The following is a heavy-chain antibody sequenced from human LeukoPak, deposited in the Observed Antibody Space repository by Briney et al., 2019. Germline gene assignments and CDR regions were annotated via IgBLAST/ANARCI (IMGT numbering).Heavy chain of an antibody. CDR1: GFSFSHVW. J-gene: IGHJ5*02. CDR2: IKSKTDGGTT. V-gene: IGHV3-15*01. CDR3: TTHLWFGELLFNP. Sequence: GGSLRLSCTASGFSFSHVWMNWVRQAPGKGLEWVGRIKSKTDGGTTDYAAPVKGRFTISGDDSENTLYLQMNSLKTEDTAVYYCTTHLWFGELLFNPWGQGTLVTVSS. D-gene: IGHD3-10*01.